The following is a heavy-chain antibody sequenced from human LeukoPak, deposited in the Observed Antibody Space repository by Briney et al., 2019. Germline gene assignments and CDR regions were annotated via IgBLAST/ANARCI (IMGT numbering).Heavy chain of an antibody. CDR3: ARGTYYYDSSGYYFADDALDI. CDR2: IIPIFGTA. CDR1: GGTFSSYA. Sequence: SVKVSCKASGGTFSSYAISWVRQAPGQGLEWMGGIIPIFGTANYAQKFQGRVTITADESTSTAYMELSSLRSEDTAVYNCARGTYYYDSSGYYFADDALDIWGQGTMVTVSS. D-gene: IGHD3-22*01. V-gene: IGHV1-69*13. J-gene: IGHJ3*02.